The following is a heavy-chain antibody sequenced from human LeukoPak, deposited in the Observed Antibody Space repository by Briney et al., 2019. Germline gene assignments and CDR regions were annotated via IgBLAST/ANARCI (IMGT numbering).Heavy chain of an antibody. D-gene: IGHD3-3*01. CDR1: GYTFTGYY. J-gene: IGHJ5*02. V-gene: IGHV1-2*06. Sequence: ASVKGSCKASGYTFTGYYMHWVRQAPGQGLEWMGRINPNSGGTNYAQKFQGRVTMTRDTSISTAYMELSRLRSDDTAVYYCARGRNYDFWSGYYLPKAFDPWGQGTLVTVSS. CDR2: INPNSGGT. CDR3: ARGRNYDFWSGYYLPKAFDP.